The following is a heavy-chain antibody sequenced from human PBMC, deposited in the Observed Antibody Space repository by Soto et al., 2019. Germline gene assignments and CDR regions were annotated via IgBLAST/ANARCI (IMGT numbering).Heavy chain of an antibody. CDR3: ARGRDIVVVVAAPTYNWFDP. J-gene: IGHJ5*02. Sequence: VQLVQSGAEVKKPGSSVKVSCKASGGTFSSYAISWVRQAPGQGLEWMGGIIPIFGTANYAQKFQGRVTITADESTSTAYMELSSLRSEDTAVYYCARGRDIVVVVAAPTYNWFDPWGQGTLVTVSS. CDR1: GGTFSSYA. D-gene: IGHD2-15*01. CDR2: IIPIFGTA. V-gene: IGHV1-69*01.